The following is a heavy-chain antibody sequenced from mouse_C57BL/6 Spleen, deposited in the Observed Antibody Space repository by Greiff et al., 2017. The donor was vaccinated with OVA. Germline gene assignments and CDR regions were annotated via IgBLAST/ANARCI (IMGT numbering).Heavy chain of an antibody. CDR2: IHPNSGST. V-gene: IGHV1-64*01. CDR1: GYTFTSYW. J-gene: IGHJ2*01. CDR3: ARWGDLLRGDFDY. D-gene: IGHD1-1*01. Sequence: VQLQQPGAELVKPGASVKLSCKASGYTFTSYWMHWVKQRPGQGLEWIGMIHPNSGSTNYNEKFKSKATLTVDKSSSTAYMQLSSLTSEDAAVYYCARWGDLLRGDFDYWGQGTTLTVSS.